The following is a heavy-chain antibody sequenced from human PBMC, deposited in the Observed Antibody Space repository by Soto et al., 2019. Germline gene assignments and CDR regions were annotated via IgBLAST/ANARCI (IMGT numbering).Heavy chain of an antibody. CDR2: INTAGDT. D-gene: IGHD2-21*01. CDR1: GFTFGIYD. CDR3: VRGRDSGLYYFDS. Sequence: GTLRLSCAASGFTFGIYDMHWVRQATGKGLEWVSTINTAGDTYSPGSVKGRFTISRENAKNSLYLQMNSLRVDDTAVYFCVRGRDSGLYYFDSWGQGTLVTVS. J-gene: IGHJ4*02. V-gene: IGHV3-13*01.